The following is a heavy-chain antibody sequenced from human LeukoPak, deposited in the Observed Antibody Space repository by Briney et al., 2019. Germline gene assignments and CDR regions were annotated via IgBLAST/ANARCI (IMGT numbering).Heavy chain of an antibody. CDR2: IYTTGTT. V-gene: IGHV4-4*07. CDR1: GGSMNSYY. D-gene: IGHD5-18*01. Sequence: PSETLSLICSVSGGSMNSYYWSWIRQPAGKGLEWIGRIYTTGTTNYNPSLRSRVTMSVDTSKSQCSLTLTSVTAADTAVYFCARAGYTASHYWLDPWGHGMLVSVSS. J-gene: IGHJ5*02. CDR3: ARAGYTASHYWLDP.